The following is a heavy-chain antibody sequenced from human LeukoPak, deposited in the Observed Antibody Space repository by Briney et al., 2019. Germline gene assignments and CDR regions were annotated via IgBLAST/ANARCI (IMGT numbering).Heavy chain of an antibody. Sequence: PGRSLRLSCAASGFTFSSYGMNWVRQAPGKGLEWVSVIYSGGSTYYADSVKGRFTISRHNSKNTLSLQMNSLRAEDTAVYYCAREGGAAGERYFDYWGQGTLVTVSS. CDR1: GFTFSSYG. CDR2: IYSGGST. V-gene: IGHV3-53*04. D-gene: IGHD3-10*01. CDR3: AREGGAAGERYFDY. J-gene: IGHJ4*02.